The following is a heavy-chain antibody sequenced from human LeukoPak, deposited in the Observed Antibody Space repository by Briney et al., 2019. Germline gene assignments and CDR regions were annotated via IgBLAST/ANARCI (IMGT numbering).Heavy chain of an antibody. CDR1: GFPLRDYY. J-gene: IGHJ2*01. CDR2: ITSSDSTI. Sequence: GGPLKLSWPPSGFPLRDYYVGGFRRPPGKGLEWVSYITSSDSTIYYADSVKGRFTISRDNAKNSLYLQMHSLRAEDTAVYYCARGDFWSGYWYFDLWGRGTLVTVSS. D-gene: IGHD3-3*01. CDR3: ARGDFWSGYWYFDL. V-gene: IGHV3-11*01.